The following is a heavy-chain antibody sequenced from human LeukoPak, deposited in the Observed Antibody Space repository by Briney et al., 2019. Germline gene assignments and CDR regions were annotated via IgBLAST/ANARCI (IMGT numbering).Heavy chain of an antibody. D-gene: IGHD3-10*01. Sequence: GESLKISCKGSGYSFTSYWISWVRQMPGKGLEWMGRIDPSDSYTNYSPSFQGHVTISADKSISTAYLQWSSLKSSHTAMYYCARHTGSGSYSYYFDYWGQGTLVTVSS. J-gene: IGHJ4*02. CDR2: IDPSDSYT. CDR3: ARHTGSGSYSYYFDY. CDR1: GYSFTSYW. V-gene: IGHV5-10-1*01.